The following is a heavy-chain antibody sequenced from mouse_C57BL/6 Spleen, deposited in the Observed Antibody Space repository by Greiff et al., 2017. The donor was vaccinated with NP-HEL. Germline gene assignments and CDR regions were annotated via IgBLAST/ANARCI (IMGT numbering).Heavy chain of an antibody. CDR1: GFTFSSYG. CDR2: ISSGGSYT. CDR3: ARHGDSLYAMDY. D-gene: IGHD3-3*01. J-gene: IGHJ4*01. V-gene: IGHV5-6*01. Sequence: EVQVVESGGDLVKPGGSLKLSCAASGFTFSSYGMSWVRQTPDKRLEWVATISSGGSYTYYPDSVKGRFTISRDNAKNTLYLQMSSLKSEDTAMYYCARHGDSLYAMDYWGQGTSVTVSS.